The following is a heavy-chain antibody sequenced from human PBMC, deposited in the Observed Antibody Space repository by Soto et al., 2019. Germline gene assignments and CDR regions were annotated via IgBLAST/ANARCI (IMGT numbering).Heavy chain of an antibody. CDR3: AKAGWLHNYSYWYFDL. J-gene: IGHJ2*01. CDR2: ISGSGGST. CDR1: GFTFSSYA. Sequence: PGGSLRLSCAASGFTFSSYAMSWVRQAPGKGLEWVSAISGSGGSTYYADSVKGRFTISRDNSKNTLYLQMNSLRAEDTAVYYCAKAGWLHNYSYWYFDLWGRGTLVTVSS. V-gene: IGHV3-23*01. D-gene: IGHD5-12*01.